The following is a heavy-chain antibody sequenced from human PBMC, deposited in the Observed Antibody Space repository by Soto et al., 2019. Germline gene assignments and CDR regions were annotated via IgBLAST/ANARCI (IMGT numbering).Heavy chain of an antibody. CDR1: GFTFSSYA. V-gene: IGHV3-23*01. CDR2: ISGSGGST. D-gene: IGHD3-16*01. J-gene: IGHJ6*02. CDR3: ARDLRKFQGYYYGMDV. Sequence: EVQLLESGGGLVQPGGSLRLSCAASGFTFSSYAMSWVRQAPGKGLEWVSAISGSGGSTYYADSVKGRFTISRDNSKNTLYLQMNSLRAEDTAVYYCARDLRKFQGYYYGMDVWGQGTTVTVSS.